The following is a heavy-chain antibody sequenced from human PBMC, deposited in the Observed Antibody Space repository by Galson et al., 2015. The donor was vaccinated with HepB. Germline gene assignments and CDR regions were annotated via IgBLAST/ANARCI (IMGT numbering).Heavy chain of an antibody. CDR3: AKDRLEAHVFDY. CDR2: ISYDGSNK. CDR1: GFTFSSYG. Sequence: SLRLSCAASGFTFSSYGMHWVRQAPGKGLEWVAVISYDGSNKYYADSVKGRFTISRDNSKNTLYLQMNSLRAEDTAVYYCAKDRLEAHVFDYWGQGTLVTVSS. J-gene: IGHJ4*02. V-gene: IGHV3-30*18. D-gene: IGHD3-16*01.